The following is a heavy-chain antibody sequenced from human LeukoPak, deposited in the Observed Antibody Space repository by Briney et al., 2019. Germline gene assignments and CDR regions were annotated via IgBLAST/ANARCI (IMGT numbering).Heavy chain of an antibody. D-gene: IGHD4-23*01. CDR3: AKWRVSSGGNSGRTADFDY. CDR1: GFTFSSYA. V-gene: IGHV3-23*01. Sequence: PGRSLRLSCAASGFTFSSYAMSWVRQAPGKGLEWVSAISGSGGSTYYADSVKGRFTISRDNSKNTLYLQMNSLRAEDTAVYYCAKWRVSSGGNSGRTADFDYWGQGTLVTVSS. CDR2: ISGSGGST. J-gene: IGHJ4*02.